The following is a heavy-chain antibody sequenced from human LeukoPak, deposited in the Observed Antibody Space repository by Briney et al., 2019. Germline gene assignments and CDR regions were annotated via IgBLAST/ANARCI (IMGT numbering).Heavy chain of an antibody. J-gene: IGHJ4*02. V-gene: IGHV3-21*01. CDR3: ILHHSSGWYYDDY. CDR2: IISSSSYI. Sequence: GGSLRLSCAASGFTFSSYSMNWVRQAPGKGLEWVSSIISSSSYIYYADSVKGRFTISRDNAKNSLYLHMNSQRAADTSVHYCILHHSSGWYYDDYWGQGTLVTVSS. D-gene: IGHD6-19*01. CDR1: GFTFSSYS.